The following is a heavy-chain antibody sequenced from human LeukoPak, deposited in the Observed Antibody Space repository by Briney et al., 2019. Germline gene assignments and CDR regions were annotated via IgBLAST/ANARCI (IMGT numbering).Heavy chain of an antibody. CDR3: ARDYGEYYYDSSGYYGGFDY. D-gene: IGHD3-22*01. J-gene: IGHJ4*02. CDR2: IYSGGST. CDR1: AFSVGSNY. Sequence: GGSLRLSCAASAFSVGSNYMTWVRQAPGKGLEWVSLIYSGGSTYYADSVKGRFTISRDNSKNTLYLQMNSLRAEDTAVYYCARDYGEYYYDSSGYYGGFDYWGQGTLVTVSS. V-gene: IGHV3-66*01.